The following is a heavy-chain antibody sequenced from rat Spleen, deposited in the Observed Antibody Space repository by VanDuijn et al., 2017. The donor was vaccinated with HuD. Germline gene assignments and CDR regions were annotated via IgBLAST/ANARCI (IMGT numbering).Heavy chain of an antibody. V-gene: IGHV5-7*01. J-gene: IGHJ4*01. CDR1: GFTFSDYY. CDR3: TRGYVMDA. CDR2: ISYDGITT. Sequence: EVQLVESGGGLVQPGRSLKLSCAASGFTFSDYYMAWVRQAPKKGLEWVAAISYDGITTYYRDSVRGRFTISSDNAKNTQYLQMDSLRSEDTATYYCTRGYVMDAWGQGASVTVSS.